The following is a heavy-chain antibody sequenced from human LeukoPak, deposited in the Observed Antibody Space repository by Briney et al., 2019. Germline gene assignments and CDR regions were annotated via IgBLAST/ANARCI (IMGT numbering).Heavy chain of an antibody. D-gene: IGHD6-13*01. CDR3: AKLLGSGQLLDPLDY. CDR1: GFTFSSYS. CDR2: ISSSTSYI. J-gene: IGHJ4*02. V-gene: IGHV3-21*01. Sequence: NPGGSLRLSCAASGFTFSSYSMNWIRQAPGKGLEWVSSISSSTSYIYYADLVKGRFTISKDNAKNSLYLQMNSLRAEDTAVYYCAKLLGSGQLLDPLDYWGQGTLVTVSS.